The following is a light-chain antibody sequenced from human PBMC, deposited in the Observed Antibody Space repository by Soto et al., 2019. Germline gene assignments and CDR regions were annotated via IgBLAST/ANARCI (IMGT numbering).Light chain of an antibody. Sequence: DIQMTQSPSSVSASVGDRVTITCRASQAISTWLAWYQQKPGKAPKLLIYAASNLQTGVPSRFSGSGSGTDLTRTISSLQPEDFAAYYCQQANSFPRTFGQGTKVEI. V-gene: IGKV1D-12*01. CDR1: QAISTW. J-gene: IGKJ1*01. CDR3: QQANSFPRT. CDR2: AAS.